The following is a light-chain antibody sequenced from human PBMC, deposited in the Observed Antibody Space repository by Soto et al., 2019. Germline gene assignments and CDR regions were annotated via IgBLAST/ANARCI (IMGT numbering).Light chain of an antibody. CDR1: QSISSY. CDR3: QQSYT. Sequence: DIQMTQSPSSLSASVGDRVTITCRASQSISSYLNWYQQKPGKAPKLLIYAASSLQSGVPSMFSGSGSGTDFTLTISSLQPEDFATYYCQQSYTFGGGTKVEIK. J-gene: IGKJ4*01. V-gene: IGKV1-39*01. CDR2: AAS.